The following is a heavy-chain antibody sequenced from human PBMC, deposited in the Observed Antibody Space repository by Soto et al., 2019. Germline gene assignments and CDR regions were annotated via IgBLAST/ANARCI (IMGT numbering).Heavy chain of an antibody. CDR2: IHYNGNT. Sequence: SETLSLTCTVSGDSISAYSWSWVRQPPGKGLEWIGSIHYNGNTKYNPSLKSRVSMSVDMFKNQFSLRLISVTAADTAKYFCAREGNLGRWLQPLDFWGQGTLVTVSS. CDR1: GDSISAYS. CDR3: AREGNLGRWLQPLDF. J-gene: IGHJ4*02. V-gene: IGHV4-59*01. D-gene: IGHD5-12*01.